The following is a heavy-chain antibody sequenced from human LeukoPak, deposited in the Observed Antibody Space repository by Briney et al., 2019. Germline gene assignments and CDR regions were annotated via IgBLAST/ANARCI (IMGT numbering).Heavy chain of an antibody. D-gene: IGHD4-23*01. Sequence: SETPSLTCAVYGGSFSGYYWSWIRQPPGKGLEWIGEINHSGSTNYNPSLKSRVTISVDTSKNQFSLKLSSVTAADTAVYYCARETTVGYFDDWGQGTLVTVSS. CDR2: INHSGST. CDR1: GGSFSGYY. J-gene: IGHJ4*02. V-gene: IGHV4-34*01. CDR3: ARETTVGYFDD.